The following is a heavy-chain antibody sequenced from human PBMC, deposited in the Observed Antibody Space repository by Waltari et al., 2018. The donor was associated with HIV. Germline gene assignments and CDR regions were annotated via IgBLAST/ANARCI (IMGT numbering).Heavy chain of an antibody. D-gene: IGHD6-19*01. Sequence: QVQLVESGGGLVKPGGSLRASGAASGFILNDFYRSWIRRAQGEGLDWLSYISSRGNFIYDADSVRGRFTISRDNAKNSLYLQMDSLRAEDTAVYYCARGGSGWYREAAEIDYWGQGSLVTVSS. CDR2: ISSRGNFI. V-gene: IGHV3-11*01. J-gene: IGHJ4*02. CDR1: GFILNDFY. CDR3: ARGGSGWYREAAEIDY.